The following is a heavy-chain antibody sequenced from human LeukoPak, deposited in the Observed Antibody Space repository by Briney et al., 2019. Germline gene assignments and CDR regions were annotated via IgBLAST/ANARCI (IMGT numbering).Heavy chain of an antibody. CDR3: AREDDSYYYYMDV. CDR1: GGSISSGSYY. J-gene: IGHJ6*03. CDR2: IYTSGST. V-gene: IGHV4-61*02. Sequence: SQTLSLTCTVPGGSISSGSYYWSWIRQPAGKGLEWIGRIYTSGSTNYNPSLKSRVTISVDTSKNQFSLKLSSVTAADTAVYYCAREDDSYYYYMDVWGKGTTVTVSS. D-gene: IGHD3-3*01.